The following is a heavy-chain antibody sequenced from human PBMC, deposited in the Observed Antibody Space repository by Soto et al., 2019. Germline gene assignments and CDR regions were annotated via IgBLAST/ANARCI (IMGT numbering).Heavy chain of an antibody. J-gene: IGHJ1*01. Sequence: SGFTFSSYAMTWVSQAPGKGLEWVSVNSGSGGSTYFADSVKGRFTISRDNSKNTLYLQMSSLRAEDTAVYYCAKGVPGIAVAGTGYFQHWGQGTLVTVSS. D-gene: IGHD6-19*01. CDR3: AKGVPGIAVAGTGYFQH. CDR2: NSGSGGST. CDR1: GFTFSSYA. V-gene: IGHV3-23*01.